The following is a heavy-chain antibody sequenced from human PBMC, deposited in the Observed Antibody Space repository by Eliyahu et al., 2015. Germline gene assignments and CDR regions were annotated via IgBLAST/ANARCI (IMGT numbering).Heavy chain of an antibody. J-gene: IGHJ4*02. Sequence: GLEWMGIINPSGGSTSYAQKFQGRVTMTRDTSTSTVYMELSSLRSEDTAVYYCARDQARGVPPYYFDYWGQGTLVTVSS. V-gene: IGHV1-46*03. CDR2: INPSGGST. D-gene: IGHD3-10*01. CDR3: ARDQARGVPPYYFDY.